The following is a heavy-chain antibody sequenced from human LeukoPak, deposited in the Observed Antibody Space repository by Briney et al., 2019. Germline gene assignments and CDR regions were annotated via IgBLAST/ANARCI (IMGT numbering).Heavy chain of an antibody. CDR1: GYTFTSYG. D-gene: IGHD3-22*01. CDR3: ADNYYDSSGYTLGAFDI. J-gene: IGHJ3*02. CDR2: ISAYNGNT. Sequence: ASVKVSCKASGYTFTSYGISWVRQAPGQGLEWMGWISAYNGNTNYAQKLQGRVTMTTDTSTSTAYMELSSLRSEDTAVYYCADNYYDSSGYTLGAFDIWGQGTMVTVSS. V-gene: IGHV1-18*01.